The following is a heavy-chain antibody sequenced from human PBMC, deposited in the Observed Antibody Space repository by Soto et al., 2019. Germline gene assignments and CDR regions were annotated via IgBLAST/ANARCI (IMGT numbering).Heavy chain of an antibody. J-gene: IGHJ6*02. Sequence: EVQLVESGGGLVKPGGSLRLSCAASGFTFSNAWMNWVRQAPGKGLEWVGRIKSKTDGGTTDYAAPVKGRFTISRDDSKNTLYLQMNSLKTEDTAVYYCTTEGWVAAAGTEEYYYYGMDVWGQGTTVTVSS. V-gene: IGHV3-15*07. CDR1: GFTFSNAW. D-gene: IGHD6-13*01. CDR3: TTEGWVAAAGTEEYYYYGMDV. CDR2: IKSKTDGGTT.